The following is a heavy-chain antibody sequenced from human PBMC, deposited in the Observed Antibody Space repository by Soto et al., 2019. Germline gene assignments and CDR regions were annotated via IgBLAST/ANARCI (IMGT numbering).Heavy chain of an antibody. J-gene: IGHJ4*02. CDR3: ARGQTTYCCGDCPPGEFDY. CDR2: IYYSGST. D-gene: IGHD2-21*02. Sequence: SETLSLTCTVSGGSISSYYWSWIRQPPGKGLEWIGYIYYSGSTNYNPSLKSRVTISVDTSKNQFSLKLSSVTAADTAVYYCARGQTTYCCGDCPPGEFDYWGQGTLVTVSS. CDR1: GGSISSYY. V-gene: IGHV4-59*01.